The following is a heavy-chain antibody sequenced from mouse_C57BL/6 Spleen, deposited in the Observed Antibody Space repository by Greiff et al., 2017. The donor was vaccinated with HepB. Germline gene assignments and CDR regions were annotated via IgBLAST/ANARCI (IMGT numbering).Heavy chain of an antibody. CDR3: ASYYLYYYAMDY. Sequence: LQQSGPELVKPGASVKISCKASGYSFTGYYMNWVKQSPEKSLEWIGEINPSTGGTTYNQKFKAKATLTVDKSSSTAYMQLKSLTSEDSAVYYCASYYLYYYAMDYWGQGTSVTVSS. D-gene: IGHD5-5*01. CDR1: GYSFTGYY. J-gene: IGHJ4*01. CDR2: INPSTGGT. V-gene: IGHV1-42*01.